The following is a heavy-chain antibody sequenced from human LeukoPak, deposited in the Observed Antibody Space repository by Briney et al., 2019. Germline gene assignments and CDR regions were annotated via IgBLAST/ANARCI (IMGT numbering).Heavy chain of an antibody. CDR2: MNPNSANT. V-gene: IGHV1-8*01. CDR3: ARRDCTTGACRFDD. Sequence: ASVKVSCKASGYTFTSYDINWVRQATGQGLEWMGWMNPNSANTGYAQKFQGRVSMTRNTSINTAYMELSSLRSDDTAVYYCARRDCTTGACRFDDWGQGTRVSVSP. J-gene: IGHJ4*02. D-gene: IGHD2-8*01. CDR1: GYTFTSYD.